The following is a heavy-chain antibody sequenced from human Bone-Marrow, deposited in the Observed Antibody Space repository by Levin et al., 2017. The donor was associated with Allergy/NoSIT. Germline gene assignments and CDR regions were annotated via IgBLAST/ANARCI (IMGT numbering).Heavy chain of an antibody. J-gene: IGHJ5*02. V-gene: IGHV3-7*01. CDR1: GFTFSNSW. Sequence: GGSLRLSCAASGFTFSNSWMSWVRQAPGKGLEWVANIKEDGSEKYYVDSVKGRFTISRDNAKNSLYVQMNSLRAEDTAVYYCARDQFRRATIGARWFDPWGQGALVTVSS. D-gene: IGHD5-24*01. CDR3: ARDQFRRATIGARWFDP. CDR2: IKEDGSEK.